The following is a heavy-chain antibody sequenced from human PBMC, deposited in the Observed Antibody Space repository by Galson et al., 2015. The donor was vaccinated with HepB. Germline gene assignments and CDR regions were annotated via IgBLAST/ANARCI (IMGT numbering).Heavy chain of an antibody. CDR3: ARVYFGSGSSSAYWYFDL. D-gene: IGHD3-10*01. J-gene: IGHJ2*01. CDR1: GFTFSSYT. V-gene: IGHV3-48*02. CDR2: ISTASSTI. Sequence: SLRLSCAASGFTFSSYTMNWVRQAPGKGLEWLSYISTASSTIYYADSVKGRFTISRDNAKNSLYLQMHSLRDEDTAVYYCARVYFGSGSSSAYWYFDLWGRGALVTVSS.